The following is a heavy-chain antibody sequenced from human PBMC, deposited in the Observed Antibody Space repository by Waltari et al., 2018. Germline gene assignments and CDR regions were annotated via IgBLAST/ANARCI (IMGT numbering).Heavy chain of an antibody. CDR3: ARDNEVVTTTFYYGMDV. J-gene: IGHJ6*02. V-gene: IGHV1-2*06. Sequence: QVQLVQSGAEVKKPGASVKVSCKASGYTFTGYYMHWVRQAPGQGLEWMGRINPNSGGTNNAQKFQGRVTMTRDTSISTAYMELSRLRSDDTAVYYCARDNEVVTTTFYYGMDVWGQGTTVTVSS. D-gene: IGHD2-21*02. CDR1: GYTFTGYY. CDR2: INPNSGGT.